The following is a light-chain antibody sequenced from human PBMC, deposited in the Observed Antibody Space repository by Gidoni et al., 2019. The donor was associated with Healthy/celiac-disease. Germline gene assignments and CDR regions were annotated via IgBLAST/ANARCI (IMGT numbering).Light chain of an antibody. CDR1: QSVSSSY. J-gene: IGKJ4*01. CDR3: QQYGSSPGT. CDR2: GAS. Sequence: EIVLTQSTGTLSLSPGERATLSCRARQSVSSSYLAWYQQKPGQAPRLLIYGASSRATGIPDRFSGSGSGTDFTLTISRLEPEDFAVYYCQQYGSSPGTFGGGTKVEIK. V-gene: IGKV3-20*01.